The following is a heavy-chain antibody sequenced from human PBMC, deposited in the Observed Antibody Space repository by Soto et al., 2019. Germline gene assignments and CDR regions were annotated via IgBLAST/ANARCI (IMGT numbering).Heavy chain of an antibody. V-gene: IGHV3-30*18. Sequence: PGGSLRLSCAASGFTFSSYGMHWVRQAPGKGLEWVAVISYDGSNKYYADSVKGRFTISRDNSKNTLYLQMNSLRAEDTAVYYCAKVRGPEPYCSGGSCYHDYWVQGTLVIVSS. CDR1: GFTFSSYG. D-gene: IGHD2-15*01. CDR3: AKVRGPEPYCSGGSCYHDY. CDR2: ISYDGSNK. J-gene: IGHJ4*02.